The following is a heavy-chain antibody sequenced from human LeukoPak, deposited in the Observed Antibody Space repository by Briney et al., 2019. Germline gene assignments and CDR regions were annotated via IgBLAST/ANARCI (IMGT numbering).Heavy chain of an antibody. Sequence: SGPTLVNPTQTLTLTCTFSGFSLSTSGTCVSWIRQPPGKALEWLARIDWDDDKYYSTSLKTRLTISKDTSKNQVVLTMTNMDPVDTATYYCARIRVGTAMVTVFDYWGQGTLVTVSS. CDR3: ARIRVGTAMVTVFDY. D-gene: IGHD5-18*01. J-gene: IGHJ4*02. V-gene: IGHV2-70*11. CDR1: GFSLSTSGTC. CDR2: IDWDDDK.